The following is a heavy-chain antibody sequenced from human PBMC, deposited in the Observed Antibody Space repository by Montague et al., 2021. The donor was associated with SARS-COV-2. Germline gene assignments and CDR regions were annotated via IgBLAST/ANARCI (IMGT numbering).Heavy chain of an antibody. J-gene: IGHJ3*02. D-gene: IGHD3-22*01. CDR2: IYHSGST. Sequence: SETLSLTCTVSGGSVSSSYWSWIRQPPGKGLEWIAYIYHSGSTDYNPSLKSRVTISVDTSKNQFSLKLSSVTAADSAVYYCARDSGYYDSSGYSYDAFDIWGQGTKVTVSS. CDR1: GGSVSSSY. CDR3: ARDSGYYDSSGYSYDAFDI. V-gene: IGHV4-59*02.